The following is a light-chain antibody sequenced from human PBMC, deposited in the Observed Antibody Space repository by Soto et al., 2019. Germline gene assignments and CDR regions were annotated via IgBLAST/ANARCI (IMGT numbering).Light chain of an antibody. CDR1: SSNIGAGYH. Sequence: QAVVTQPPSVSGAPGQRVTISCTGSSSNIGAGYHVRWYQQLPGTAPKLLIYGNSNRPSGVPDRFSGSKSGTSASLAITGLQAEDEADYYCQSYDSSLSGSVFGGGTKVTVL. CDR3: QSYDSSLSGSV. V-gene: IGLV1-40*01. CDR2: GNS. J-gene: IGLJ3*02.